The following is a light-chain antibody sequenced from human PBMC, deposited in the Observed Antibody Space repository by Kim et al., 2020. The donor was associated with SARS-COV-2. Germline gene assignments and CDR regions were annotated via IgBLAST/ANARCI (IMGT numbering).Light chain of an antibody. CDR1: GANMGRNY. CDR2: RHN. Sequence: GQREAVSCSGTGANMGRNYVGWYQQFPGKAPKVLIYRHNQRPSGVPDRFSGSKSGNSASLAIGGLRSMDEAIYYCEAWDDRVNGPVFGGGTQLTVL. J-gene: IGLJ7*01. CDR3: EAWDDRVNGPV. V-gene: IGLV1-47*01.